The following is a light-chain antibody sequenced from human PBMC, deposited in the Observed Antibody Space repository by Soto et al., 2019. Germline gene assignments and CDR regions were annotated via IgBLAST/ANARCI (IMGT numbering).Light chain of an antibody. J-gene: IGKJ2*01. Sequence: EIVLTQSPATLSLSPGERATLSCRASQSVSSYLAWYQQKPGQAPRLLIYDASNRATGIPARFSGSGSGTDFPLTISRLEPEVFAVYYCQQRSNWPLYTFGQGTKLEIK. CDR3: QQRSNWPLYT. CDR2: DAS. CDR1: QSVSSY. V-gene: IGKV3-11*01.